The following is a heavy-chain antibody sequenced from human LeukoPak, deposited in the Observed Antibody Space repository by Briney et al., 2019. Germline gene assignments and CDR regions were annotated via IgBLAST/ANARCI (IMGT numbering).Heavy chain of an antibody. D-gene: IGHD5-24*01. CDR1: GFTFSSYA. J-gene: IGHJ6*02. V-gene: IGHV3-30-3*01. CDR3: ARDLGYNLLGFYYYGMDV. Sequence: GRSLRLSCAASGFTFSSYAMHWVRQAPGKGLEWVAIIPYDGSNKYYADSVKGRFTISRDNSKNTLYLQMNSLRAEDTAVYYCARDLGYNLLGFYYYGMDVWGQGTTVTVSS. CDR2: IPYDGSNK.